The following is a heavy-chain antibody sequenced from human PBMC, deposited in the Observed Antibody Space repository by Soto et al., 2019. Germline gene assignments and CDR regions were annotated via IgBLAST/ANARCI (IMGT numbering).Heavy chain of an antibody. CDR2: INAYNGNT. CDR1: GYTFTSYG. J-gene: IGHJ4*02. V-gene: IGHV1-18*01. D-gene: IGHD3-16*01. CDR3: ARYWFGVDY. Sequence: QVQLVQSGAEVKKPGASVKVSCKASGYTFTSYGISWVRQAPGQGLEWMGWINAYNGNTNYAQNLQASLTMTTDTPTIQAYIELMTLRSCDTALYYCARYWFGVDYWGQGALVTVSS.